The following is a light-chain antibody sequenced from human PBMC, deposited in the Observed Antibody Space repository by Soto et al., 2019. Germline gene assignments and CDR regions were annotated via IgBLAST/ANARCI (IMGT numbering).Light chain of an antibody. Sequence: QSVLTQPPSVSGAPGQRVTISCTGSSSNIGAGYDVHWYQQLPGTAPKLLIYGNSNRPSGVPDRFSGSKSGTSASLAITGLQAEDEADYYCQSYDSSLSDSGVFGGGTKLTVL. CDR1: SSNIGAGYD. CDR3: QSYDSSLSDSGV. J-gene: IGLJ2*01. CDR2: GNS. V-gene: IGLV1-40*01.